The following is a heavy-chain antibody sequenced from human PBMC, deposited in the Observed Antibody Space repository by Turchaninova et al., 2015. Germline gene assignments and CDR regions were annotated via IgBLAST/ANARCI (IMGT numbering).Heavy chain of an antibody. CDR2: ISADKGNT. J-gene: IGHJ4*02. V-gene: IGHV1-18*01. Sequence: QVQLVQSGAEVTKPGASVKVSCKASGYTFSSYGISWVRQAPGQGLEGMGWISADKGNTNYAQNPQGRVTMTTDTSTSTAYMELRSLRSDDTAVYYCARGDFWSGYSPFDYWGQGTLVTVSS. D-gene: IGHD3-3*01. CDR3: ARGDFWSGYSPFDY. CDR1: GYTFSSYG.